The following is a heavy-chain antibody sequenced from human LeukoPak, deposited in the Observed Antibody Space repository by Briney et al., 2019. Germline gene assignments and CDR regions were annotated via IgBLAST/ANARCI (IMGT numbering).Heavy chain of an antibody. CDR3: ARNSRAYCSTTNRPFDY. CDR2: IYPRDPDT. J-gene: IGHJ4*02. Sequence: GESLKISCKGSGYSFTTYWIAWVRQMPGRGLEWMGIIYPRDPDTRNSPSFQGQVTISADKSISTAYLQWSSLKASDTAMYYCARNSRAYCSTTNRPFDYWGQGTLVTVSS. V-gene: IGHV5-51*01. D-gene: IGHD2-2*01. CDR1: GYSFTTYW.